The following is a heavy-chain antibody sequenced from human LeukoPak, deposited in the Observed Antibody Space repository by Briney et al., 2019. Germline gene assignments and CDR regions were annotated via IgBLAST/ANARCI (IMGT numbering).Heavy chain of an antibody. J-gene: IGHJ1*01. CDR2: INPSGGST. V-gene: IGHV1-46*01. CDR1: GYTFTSYY. D-gene: IGHD2-21*02. CDR3: ARDRARAYCGGDCYLGNFQH. Sequence: ASVKVSCKASGYTFTSYYMHWVRQAPGQGLEWMGIINPSGGSTSYAQKFQGRVTMTRDTSTSTVYMELSSLRSEDTAVYYCARDRARAYCGGDCYLGNFQHWGQGTLVTVSS.